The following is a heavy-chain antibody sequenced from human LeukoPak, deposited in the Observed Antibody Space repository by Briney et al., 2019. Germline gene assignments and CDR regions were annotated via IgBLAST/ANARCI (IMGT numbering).Heavy chain of an antibody. CDR3: ARDKGSDFWSGYVVSYYYGMDV. V-gene: IGHV4-34*01. Sequence: SETLSLTCAVYGGSFSGYYWSWIRQPPGKGLEWIGEINHSGSTNYNPSLKSRVTISVDTSKNQFSLKLSSVTAADTAVYYCARDKGSDFWSGYVVSYYYGMDVWGQGTTVTVSS. CDR2: INHSGST. J-gene: IGHJ6*02. D-gene: IGHD3-3*01. CDR1: GGSFSGYY.